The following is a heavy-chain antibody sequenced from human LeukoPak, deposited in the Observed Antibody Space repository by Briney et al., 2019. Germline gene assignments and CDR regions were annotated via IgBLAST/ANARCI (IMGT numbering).Heavy chain of an antibody. Sequence: GESLKIFRKGFGYHFATYWIGLVRQMPGQGLEWMGIIFPGDSDTRYSPSFQGQVPISADKSISTAYLQWSSLKASDDYMSFCDSACGTSGNSDVDWCGEGTLVTVSS. CDR3: DSACGTSGNSDVDW. J-gene: IGHJ4*02. CDR1: GYHFATYW. V-gene: IGHV5-51*01. CDR2: IFPGDSDT. D-gene: IGHD2-8*01.